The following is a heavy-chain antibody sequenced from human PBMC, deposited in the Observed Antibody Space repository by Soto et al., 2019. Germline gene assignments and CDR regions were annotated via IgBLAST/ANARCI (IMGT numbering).Heavy chain of an antibody. Sequence: VGSLRLSCAASGFTFSSYSMNWVRQAPGKGLEWVSYISSSSSTTYYADSVKGRFTISRDNAKNSLYLQMNSLRDEDTAVYYCARGSSTYYDFWSGPYSMDVWGQGTTVTVS. V-gene: IGHV3-48*02. J-gene: IGHJ6*02. CDR1: GFTFSSYS. CDR3: ARGSSTYYDFWSGPYSMDV. CDR2: ISSSSSTT. D-gene: IGHD3-3*01.